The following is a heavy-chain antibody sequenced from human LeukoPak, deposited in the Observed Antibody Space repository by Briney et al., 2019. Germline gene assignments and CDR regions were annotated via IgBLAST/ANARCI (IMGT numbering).Heavy chain of an antibody. J-gene: IGHJ6*03. CDR2: IHFGGTT. Sequence: PSETLSLTCTVSGGSISPYYWTWIRQSAGKGLEFMGRIHFGGTTNYNPSLMSRITLSVDTSKSQVSLKLSSVTAADTAVYYCARDSPDAYTSGHHFYYMDVWGNGTTVTVSS. V-gene: IGHV4-4*07. D-gene: IGHD1-14*01. CDR3: ARDSPDAYTSGHHFYYMDV. CDR1: GGSISPYY.